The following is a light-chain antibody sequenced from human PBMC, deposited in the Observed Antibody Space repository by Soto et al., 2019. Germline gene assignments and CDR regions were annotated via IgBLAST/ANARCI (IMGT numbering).Light chain of an antibody. CDR3: QQRSDWPST. J-gene: IGKJ4*01. CDR1: QSVSSY. Sequence: EIVLTQSPATLSLSPGDRATLSCRASQSVSSYLAWYQQKPGQAPRLLIYDASNRATGIPARFSGSGSGTDFTLTISSLEPDDFAVYYCQQRSDWPSTFGGRTKVQIK. V-gene: IGKV3-11*01. CDR2: DAS.